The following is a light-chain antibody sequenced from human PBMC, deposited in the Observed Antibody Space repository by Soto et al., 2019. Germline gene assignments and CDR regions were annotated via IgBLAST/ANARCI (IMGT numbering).Light chain of an antibody. CDR3: GADHGSGSNFLVV. J-gene: IGLJ2*01. V-gene: IGLV9-49*01. Sequence: QSVLTQPPSASASLGASVTLTCTLSSGYSTYKVEWYQQRPGKGPRFVMRVGTGGIVGSKGDGIPDRFSVLGSGLNRYLTIKNIQAEDESDYHCGADHGSGSNFLVVFGGGTKLTVL. CDR2: VGTGGIVG. CDR1: SGYSTYK.